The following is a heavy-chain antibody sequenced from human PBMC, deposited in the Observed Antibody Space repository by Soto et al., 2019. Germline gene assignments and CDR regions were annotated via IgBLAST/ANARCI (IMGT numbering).Heavy chain of an antibody. Sequence: QVQLVQSGAEVKKPGSSVKVSCKGSGGNRYTITWVRQAPGQGLEWMGRIIPMFGIATYAQNFQGRVTISADKSTSTAYMESSSLRSEDTAVYYGARDSGRSDVVPAAISAMDVWGQGTTVTVSS. CDR2: IIPMFGIA. D-gene: IGHD2-2*01. V-gene: IGHV1-69*08. J-gene: IGHJ6*02. CDR1: GGNRYT. CDR3: ARDSGRSDVVPAAISAMDV.